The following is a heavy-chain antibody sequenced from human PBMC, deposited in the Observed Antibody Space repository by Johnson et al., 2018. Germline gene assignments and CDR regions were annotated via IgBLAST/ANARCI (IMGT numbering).Heavy chain of an antibody. J-gene: IGHJ3*02. CDR1: GFTINSYI. Sequence: VQLVESGGGLAQPGGSLRLSCAVSGFTINSYIMTWVRQAPGKGLDWVSTLSTSGAYTYYADSVQGRFTISRDNSKNTLYLQMNSLRAEDPAVYYCAKEGAGDSFDIGGQGTMVPVSS. CDR2: LSTSGAYT. V-gene: IGHV3-23*04. D-gene: IGHD7-27*01. CDR3: AKEGAGDSFDI.